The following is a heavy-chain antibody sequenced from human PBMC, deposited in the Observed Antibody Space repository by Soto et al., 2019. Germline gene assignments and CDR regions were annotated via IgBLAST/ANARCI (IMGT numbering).Heavy chain of an antibody. CDR3: ALIAARPHY. V-gene: IGHV3-23*01. J-gene: IGHJ4*02. Sequence: PVVSLRLPCAASSFTFSSDAMNWPRQTPAKGLEWVSAISGSGVSTYSAASVKGRFTISRDNSKNTLYRQMNTLRAEARAVYYCALIAARPHYWGQGTLVEISS. CDR2: ISGSGVST. D-gene: IGHD6-6*01. CDR1: SFTFSSDA.